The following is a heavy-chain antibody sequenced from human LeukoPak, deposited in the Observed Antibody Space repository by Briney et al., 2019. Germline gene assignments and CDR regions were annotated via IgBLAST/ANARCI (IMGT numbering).Heavy chain of an antibody. CDR2: MYHSGRT. D-gene: IGHD3-22*01. CDR3: ARRIETYYYDSSGYYPPYWYFDL. V-gene: IGHV4-38-2*02. CDR1: GYSISSGYY. Sequence: SETLSLTCTVSGYSISSGYYWGWIRQPPGKGLEWIGSMYHSGRTYYNPSLKSRVNISVDTSRNQFSLKLSSVTAADTAVYYCARRIETYYYDSSGYYPPYWYFDLWGRGTLVTVSS. J-gene: IGHJ2*01.